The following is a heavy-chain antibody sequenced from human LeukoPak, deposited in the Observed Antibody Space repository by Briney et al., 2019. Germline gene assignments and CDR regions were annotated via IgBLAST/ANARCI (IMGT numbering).Heavy chain of an antibody. D-gene: IGHD6-13*01. CDR3: ARERLHSSSPLDC. J-gene: IGHJ4*02. Sequence: PGGSLRLSCAASGFIFSSHWMTWVRQAPGKGLEWVANIKQDGSEKYYVDSVKGRFTISRDNAKNSLYLQMNSLRAEDTAVYYCARERLHSSSPLDCWGQGTLVTVSS. CDR1: GFIFSSHW. V-gene: IGHV3-7*01. CDR2: IKQDGSEK.